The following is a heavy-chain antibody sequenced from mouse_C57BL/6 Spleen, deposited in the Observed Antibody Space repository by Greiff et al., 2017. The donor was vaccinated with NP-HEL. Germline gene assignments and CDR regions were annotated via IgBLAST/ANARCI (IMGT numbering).Heavy chain of an antibody. J-gene: IGHJ4*01. CDR2: INPSTGGT. CDR1: GYSFTGYY. CDR3: ASFYYGNYYAMDY. D-gene: IGHD2-1*01. V-gene: IGHV1-42*01. Sequence: EVQLQQSGPELVKPGASVKISCKASGYSFTGYYMNWVKQSPEKSLEWIGEINPSTGGTTYNQKFKAKATLTVDKSSSTAYMQLKSLTSEDSAVYYCASFYYGNYYAMDYWGQGTSVTVSS.